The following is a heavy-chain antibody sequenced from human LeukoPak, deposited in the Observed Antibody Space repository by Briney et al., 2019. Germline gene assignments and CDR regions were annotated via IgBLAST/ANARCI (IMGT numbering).Heavy chain of an antibody. D-gene: IGHD6-6*01. Sequence: VASVKVSCKASGGTFSSYAISWVRQAPGQGLEWMGGIIPIFGTANYAQKFQGRVTITADESTSTAYMELSSLRSDDTAVYYCARDYSSSSDHFDYWGQGTLVTVSS. V-gene: IGHV1-69*13. CDR2: IIPIFGTA. J-gene: IGHJ4*02. CDR3: ARDYSSSSDHFDY. CDR1: GGTFSSYA.